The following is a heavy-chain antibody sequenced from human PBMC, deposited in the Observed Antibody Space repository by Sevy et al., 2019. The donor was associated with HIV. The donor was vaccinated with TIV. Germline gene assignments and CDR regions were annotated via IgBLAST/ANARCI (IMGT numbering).Heavy chain of an antibody. V-gene: IGHV4-34*01. Sequence: SETLSLTCAVYGGSFSGYYWSWIRQPPGKGLEWIGEINHSGSTNYNPSLKSRVTISVDTSKNQFSLKLSSVTAADTAVYYCASQEGEIAVAGTSFDYWGQGTLVTVSS. D-gene: IGHD6-19*01. J-gene: IGHJ4*02. CDR3: ASQEGEIAVAGTSFDY. CDR2: INHSGST. CDR1: GGSFSGYY.